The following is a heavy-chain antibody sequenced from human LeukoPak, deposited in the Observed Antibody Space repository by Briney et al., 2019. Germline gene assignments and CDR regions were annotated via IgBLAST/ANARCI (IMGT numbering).Heavy chain of an antibody. D-gene: IGHD4-17*01. CDR1: GFTFSSYT. J-gene: IGHJ4*02. V-gene: IGHV3-21*01. CDR3: ARGTTVKPFDY. Sequence: GGSLRLSCAASGFTFSSYTMNWVRQAPGKGLEWVSFISTSSSYIYYADSVKGRFTISRDNAKNSLYLQMNSLRAEDTAVYYCARGTTVKPFDYWGQGTLVTVSS. CDR2: ISTSSSYI.